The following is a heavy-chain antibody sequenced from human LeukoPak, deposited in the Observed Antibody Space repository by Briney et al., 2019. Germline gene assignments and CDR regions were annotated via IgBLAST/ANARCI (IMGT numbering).Heavy chain of an antibody. CDR2: INHSGST. V-gene: IGHV4-34*01. D-gene: IGHD2-2*01. CDR1: GGSFSGYY. J-gene: IGHJ6*03. Sequence: PSETLSLTCALYGGSFSGYYWSWIRQPPGKGLEWIGEINHSGSTNYNPSLKSRVTISVDTSKNQFSLKLSSVTAADTAVYYCARDLCSSTSCYSPHGYYMDVWGKGTTVTVSS. CDR3: ARDLCSSTSCYSPHGYYMDV.